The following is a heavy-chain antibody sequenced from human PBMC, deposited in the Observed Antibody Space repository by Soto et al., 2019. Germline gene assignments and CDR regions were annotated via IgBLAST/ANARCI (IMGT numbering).Heavy chain of an antibody. Sequence: SVKVSCKASGGTFSSYAISWVRQAPGQGLEWMGGIIPIFGTANYAQKFQGRVTITADESTSTAYMELSSLRSEDTAVYYCARGPRIAARPRPVYFDYWGQGTLVTVSS. V-gene: IGHV1-69*13. CDR1: GGTFSSYA. J-gene: IGHJ4*02. CDR2: IIPIFGTA. D-gene: IGHD6-6*01. CDR3: ARGPRIAARPRPVYFDY.